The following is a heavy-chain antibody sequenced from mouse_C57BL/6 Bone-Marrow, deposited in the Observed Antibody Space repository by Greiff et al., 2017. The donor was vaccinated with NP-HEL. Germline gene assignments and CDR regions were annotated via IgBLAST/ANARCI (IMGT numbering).Heavy chain of an antibody. V-gene: IGHV1-81*01. D-gene: IGHD4-1*01. CDR2: IYPRSGNT. Sequence: QVQLQQSGAELARPGASVKLSCKASGYTFTSYGISWVKQRTGQGLEWIGEIYPRSGNTCYNEKFKGKATLTADKSSSTAYMELRSLTSEDSAVYFCARRRDWDEDYWGQGTSVTVSS. CDR1: GYTFTSYG. J-gene: IGHJ4*01. CDR3: ARRRDWDEDY.